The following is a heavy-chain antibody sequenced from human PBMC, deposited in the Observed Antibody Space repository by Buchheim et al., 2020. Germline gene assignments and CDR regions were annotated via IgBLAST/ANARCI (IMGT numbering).Heavy chain of an antibody. D-gene: IGHD2-8*01. CDR3: ARDCSNATLLRYYYYMDV. CDR1: GFTFSSYW. CDR2: IKQDGSEK. J-gene: IGHJ6*03. V-gene: IGHV3-7*01. Sequence: EVQLVESGGGLVQPGGSLRLSCAASGFTFSSYWMSWVRQAPGKGLEWVANIKQDGSEKYYVDSVKGRFTISRDNAKKPLYLQMNSLRAEDTAVYYCARDCSNATLLRYYYYMDVWGKGTT.